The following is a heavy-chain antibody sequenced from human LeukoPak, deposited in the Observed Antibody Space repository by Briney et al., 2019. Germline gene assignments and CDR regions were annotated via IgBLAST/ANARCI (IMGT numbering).Heavy chain of an antibody. CDR1: GFTFSSYS. Sequence: GGSLRLSCAASGFTFSSYSMNWVRQAQGQGLEWVSSISSSSSYINYADSVKGRLTISRVNATNSLYLQMHSFRAEEAAVDYYARIAAAGSFDSCGQGGLVTVSS. CDR2: ISSSSSYI. D-gene: IGHD6-13*01. CDR3: ARIAAAGSFDS. V-gene: IGHV3-21*01. J-gene: IGHJ4*01.